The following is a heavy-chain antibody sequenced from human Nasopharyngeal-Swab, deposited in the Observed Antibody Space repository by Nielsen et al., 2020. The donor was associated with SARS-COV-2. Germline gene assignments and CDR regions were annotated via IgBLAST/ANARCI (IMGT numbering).Heavy chain of an antibody. V-gene: IGHV4-34*01. Sequence: SETLSLTCAVYGGSFSGYYWSWIRQPPGKGLEWIGEINHSGSTNYNPSLKSRVTISVDTSKNQFSLKLNSLTAADTAVYYCARATMDVWGQGTTVTVSS. CDR1: GGSFSGYY. J-gene: IGHJ6*02. CDR3: ARATMDV. CDR2: INHSGST.